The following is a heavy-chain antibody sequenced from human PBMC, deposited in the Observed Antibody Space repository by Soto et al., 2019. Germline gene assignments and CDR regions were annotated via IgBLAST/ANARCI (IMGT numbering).Heavy chain of an antibody. J-gene: IGHJ4*02. Sequence: ASVKVSCKTSGYTFTAYGLAWLRQAPGQRPEWMGWVGTNNANTNYAQKFQGRVTMTTDRSTTTTYMELRSLRSDDTAVYYCARELTTHSSAYYSFAYWGQGTLVTVSS. V-gene: IGHV1-18*01. CDR3: ARELTTHSSAYYSFAY. CDR2: VGTNNANT. CDR1: GYTFTAYG. D-gene: IGHD3-22*01.